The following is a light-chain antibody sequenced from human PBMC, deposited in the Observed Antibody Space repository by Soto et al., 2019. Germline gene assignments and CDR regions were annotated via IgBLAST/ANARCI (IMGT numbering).Light chain of an antibody. CDR3: QQFGSSPVA. Sequence: EIVLTQSPATLSLSPGKRATLSCRASQSVNTYLAWYQQNPGQAPRLLIHDASNRATGIPARFSGSGSGTDFTLTISSLEPEDFAVYYCQQFGSSPVAFGQGTKVDIK. V-gene: IGKV3-11*01. CDR1: QSVNTY. J-gene: IGKJ1*01. CDR2: DAS.